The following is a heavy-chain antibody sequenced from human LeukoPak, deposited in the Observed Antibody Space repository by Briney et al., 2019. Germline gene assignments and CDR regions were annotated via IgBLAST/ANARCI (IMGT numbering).Heavy chain of an antibody. CDR1: GGSISSYY. V-gene: IGHV4-59*01. J-gene: IGHJ4*02. CDR3: VRGQVLADY. CDR2: IYYSGST. Sequence: KPSETLSLTCTVSGGSISSYYWSWIRQPPGKGLEWIGYIYYSGSTNYNPSLESRVTISVDTSKDQFSLKLNSVTAADTAVYYCVRGQVLADYWGQGALVTVSS. D-gene: IGHD2/OR15-2a*01.